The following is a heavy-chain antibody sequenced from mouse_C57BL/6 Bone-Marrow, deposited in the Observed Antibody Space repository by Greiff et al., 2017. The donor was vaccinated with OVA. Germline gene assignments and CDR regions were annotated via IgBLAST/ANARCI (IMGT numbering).Heavy chain of an antibody. D-gene: IGHD2-1*01. Sequence: QVQLKQSGAELVRPGASVKMSCKASGYTFTSYHMHWVKQTPRQGLAWIGAIYPGNGDTSYNQKFKGKATLTVDNSSSTAYMQRSSLTSEDSAVSFCARGALYMNSSIDDWGQGTSVTVSS. CDR3: ARGALYMNSSIDD. CDR1: GYTFTSYH. V-gene: IGHV1-12*01. J-gene: IGHJ4*01. CDR2: IYPGNGDT.